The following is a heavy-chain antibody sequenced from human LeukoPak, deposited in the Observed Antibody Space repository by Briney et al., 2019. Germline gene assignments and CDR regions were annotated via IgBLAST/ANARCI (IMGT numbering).Heavy chain of an antibody. CDR1: RFTFSNYL. CDR2: INQDGRGK. D-gene: IGHD6-13*01. J-gene: IGHJ4*02. Sequence: GGSLRLSCAASRFTFSNYLMNWFRQAPGKGLEGVAHINQDGRGKTYVGSVKGRLKIYRDNAENLLYLQMNSLGGEDTAVYYCATDRDSSRQKRFDYWGQGTLVTVSS. CDR3: ATDRDSSRQKRFDY. V-gene: IGHV3-7*01.